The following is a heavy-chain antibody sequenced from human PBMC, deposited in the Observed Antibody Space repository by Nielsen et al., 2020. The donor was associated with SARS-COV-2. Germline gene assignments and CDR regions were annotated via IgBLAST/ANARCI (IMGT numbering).Heavy chain of an antibody. V-gene: IGHV4-34*01. J-gene: IGHJ4*02. D-gene: IGHD3-10*01. CDR1: GGSFSGYY. Sequence: SETLSLTCAVYGGSFSGYYGSWIRQPPGKGLEWIGEINHSGSTNYNPSLKSRVTISVDTSKNQFSLKLSSVTAADTAVYYCARAGIWFGEYIDYWGQGTLVTVSS. CDR2: INHSGST. CDR3: ARAGIWFGEYIDY.